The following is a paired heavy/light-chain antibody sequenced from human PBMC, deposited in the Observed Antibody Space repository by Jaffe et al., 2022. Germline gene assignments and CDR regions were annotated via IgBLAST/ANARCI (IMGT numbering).Light chain of an antibody. CDR2: YDS. V-gene: IGLV3-21*04. CDR1: NIGSKS. J-gene: IGLJ2*01. CDR3: QVWDSSRGV. Sequence: SYVLTQPPSVSVAPGKTARITCGGNNIGSKSVHWYQQKPGQAPVLVIYYDSDRPSGIPERFSGSNSGNTATLTISRVEAGDEADYYCQVWDSSRGVFGGGTKLTVL.
Heavy chain of an antibody. V-gene: IGHV3-11*01. CDR2: ISSSGSTI. D-gene: IGHD4-4*01. CDR3: ARDGDYSNYEGWFDP. J-gene: IGHJ5*02. CDR1: GFTFSDYY. Sequence: QVQLVESGGGLVKPGGSLRLSCAASGFTFSDYYMSWIRQAPGKGLEWVSYISSSGSTIYYADSVKGRFTISRDNAKNSLYLQMNSLRAEDTAVYYCARDGDYSNYEGWFDPWGQGTLVTVSS.